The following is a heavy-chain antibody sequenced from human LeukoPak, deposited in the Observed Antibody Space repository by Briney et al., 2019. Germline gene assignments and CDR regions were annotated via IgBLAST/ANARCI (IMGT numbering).Heavy chain of an antibody. CDR2: VGPSGART. Sequence: GGSLRLSCAASGFTFSSYAMHWVRQAPGKGLEGVSGVGPSGARTYYADSVKGRFTVSRDNSKNMVFLQMNSLRAEDTAIYYCAKDDAYLQYDDWGQGTLVTVSS. CDR1: GFTFSSYA. J-gene: IGHJ4*02. CDR3: AKDDAYLQYDD. V-gene: IGHV3-23*01. D-gene: IGHD5-24*01.